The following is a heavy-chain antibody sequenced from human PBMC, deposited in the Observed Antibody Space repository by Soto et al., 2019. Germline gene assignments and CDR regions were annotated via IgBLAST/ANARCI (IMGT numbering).Heavy chain of an antibody. J-gene: IGHJ6*04. V-gene: IGHV3-21*01. Sequence: EVQLVESGGGLVKPGGALRLSCAASGFTFSSYSMNWVRQAPGKGLEWVSSISSSSSYIYYADSVKGRFTISRDNAKNSLYLQMNSLRAEDTAVYYCARQSEAGMDVWGKGTTVTVSS. CDR2: ISSSSSYI. CDR1: GFTFSSYS. CDR3: ARQSEAGMDV.